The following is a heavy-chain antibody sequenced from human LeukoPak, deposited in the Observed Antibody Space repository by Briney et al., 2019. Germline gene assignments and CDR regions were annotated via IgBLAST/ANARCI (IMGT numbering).Heavy chain of an antibody. CDR3: ARHDYVWGSYRPPFDY. CDR1: GFNFNIFE. CDR2: ITGSGSTK. D-gene: IGHD3-16*02. Sequence: GGSLRLSCAASGFNFNIFEMNWVRQAPGKGLEWISYITGSGSTKFYADSVKGRFTVSRDNAKNSLYLQLNSLRAEDTAVYYCARHDYVWGSYRPPFDYWGQGTLVIVSS. V-gene: IGHV3-48*03. J-gene: IGHJ4*02.